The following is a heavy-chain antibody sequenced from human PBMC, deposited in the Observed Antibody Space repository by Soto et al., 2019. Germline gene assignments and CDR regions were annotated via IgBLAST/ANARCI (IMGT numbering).Heavy chain of an antibody. J-gene: IGHJ4*02. Sequence: ASVKVSCKASGGTFSSYAISWVRQAPGQGLEWMGGIIPIFGTANYAQKFQGRVTITADESTSKAYMELSSLRSEDTAVYYCARPRKDVNTLGYCSGGSCYSGYNFDYWGQGTLVTVSS. CDR2: IIPIFGTA. CDR3: ARPRKDVNTLGYCSGGSCYSGYNFDY. CDR1: GGTFSSYA. D-gene: IGHD2-15*01. V-gene: IGHV1-69*13.